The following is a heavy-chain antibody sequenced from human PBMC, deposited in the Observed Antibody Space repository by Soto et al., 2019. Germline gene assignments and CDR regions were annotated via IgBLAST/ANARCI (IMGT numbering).Heavy chain of an antibody. D-gene: IGHD3-22*01. V-gene: IGHV1-69*12. CDR1: GGTFSSYA. CDR3: AREVEYYYDSSGSGMDV. Sequence: QVQLVQSGAEVKKPGSSGKVSCKASGGTFSSYAISWVRQAPGQGLEWMGGILPICGTANYAQKFQGRVTITGDESTSTASMEMSSLRSEDTAVYYCAREVEYYYDSSGSGMDVWGQGTTVTVSS. J-gene: IGHJ6*02. CDR2: ILPICGTA.